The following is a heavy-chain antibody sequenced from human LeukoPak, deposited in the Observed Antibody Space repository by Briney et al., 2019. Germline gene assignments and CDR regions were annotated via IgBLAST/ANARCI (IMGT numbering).Heavy chain of an antibody. Sequence: SQTLSLTCAISGDSVSSNSAAWNWIRQSPSRGLEWLGRTYYRSKWYNDYAVCVKSRITINPDTSKNQFSLQLNSVTPEDTAVYYCARDWSRSSGWYSLPDWFDPWGQGTLVTVSS. CDR3: ARDWSRSSGWYSLPDWFDP. J-gene: IGHJ5*02. V-gene: IGHV6-1*01. D-gene: IGHD6-19*01. CDR2: TYYRSKWYN. CDR1: GDSVSSNSAA.